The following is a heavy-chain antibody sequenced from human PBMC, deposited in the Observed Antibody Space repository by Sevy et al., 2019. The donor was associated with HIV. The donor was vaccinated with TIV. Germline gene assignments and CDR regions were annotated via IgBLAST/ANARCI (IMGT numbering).Heavy chain of an antibody. CDR3: AKAVGYCSSTSCYSPDY. CDR1: GFTFSSYD. Sequence: GGSLRLSCAASGFTFSSYDMSWVRQAPGKGLEWVSAISGSGGSTYYAYSVKGRFTISRDNSKNTLYLQMNSLRAEDTAVYYCAKAVGYCSSTSCYSPDYWGQGTLVTVSS. J-gene: IGHJ4*02. CDR2: ISGSGGST. V-gene: IGHV3-23*01. D-gene: IGHD2-2*01.